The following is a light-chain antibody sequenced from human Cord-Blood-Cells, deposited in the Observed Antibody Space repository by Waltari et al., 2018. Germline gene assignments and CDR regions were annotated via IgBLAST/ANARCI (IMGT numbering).Light chain of an antibody. V-gene: IGLV2-23*02. CDR1: SSDVGSYTL. CDR3: CSYAGSSTFYV. CDR2: EVS. J-gene: IGLJ1*01. Sequence: SALTQPASVSGSPGQSLTISCTGTSSDVGSYTLVSWYQQHPGKAPKLMIYEVSKRPSGVSNRFSGSKSGNTASLTISGLQAEDEADYYCCSYAGSSTFYVFGTGTKVTVL.